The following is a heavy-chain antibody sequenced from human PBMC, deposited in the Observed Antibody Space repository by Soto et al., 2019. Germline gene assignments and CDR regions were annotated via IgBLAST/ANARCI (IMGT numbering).Heavy chain of an antibody. CDR3: ARGRYGDY. CDR1: GYTFTGYG. CDR2: ISAHNHNT. J-gene: IGHJ4*02. Sequence: QVHLVQSGAEVKKPGASVKVSCKGSGYTFTGYGISWVRQAPGQGLEWMGWISAHNHNTNYAQKLQGNVTVTTDTATSTAYMELRSLRSDDTAVYYCARGRYGDYWGQGTLVTVSS. V-gene: IGHV1-18*01. D-gene: IGHD4-17*01.